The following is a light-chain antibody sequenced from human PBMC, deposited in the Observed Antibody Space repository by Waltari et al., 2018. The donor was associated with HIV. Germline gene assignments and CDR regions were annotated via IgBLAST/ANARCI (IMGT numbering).Light chain of an antibody. CDR1: ESVSSN. Sequence: VLTQSPATLSVSPGARVTLSCRASESVSSNLAWYQQKRGQAPRLVIYGASSRAAGIPGRFRGSGSGTEFTLTISSLQSEDFAVYYCQEYNNWPWTFGQGTKVEIK. J-gene: IGKJ1*01. CDR3: QEYNNWPWT. CDR2: GAS. V-gene: IGKV3-15*01.